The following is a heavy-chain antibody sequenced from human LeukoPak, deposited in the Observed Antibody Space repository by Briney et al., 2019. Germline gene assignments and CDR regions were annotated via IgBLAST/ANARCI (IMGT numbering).Heavy chain of an antibody. CDR3: ARINPYSGYDYLDY. D-gene: IGHD5-12*01. J-gene: IGHJ4*02. Sequence: SETLSLTCTVSGGSISSSSYYWGWLRQPPGKGLEWIGSIYYSGSTYYNPSLKSRVTISVDTSKNQFSLKLSSVTAADTAVYYCARINPYSGYDYLDYWGQGTLVTVPS. V-gene: IGHV4-39*01. CDR1: GGSISSSSYY. CDR2: IYYSGST.